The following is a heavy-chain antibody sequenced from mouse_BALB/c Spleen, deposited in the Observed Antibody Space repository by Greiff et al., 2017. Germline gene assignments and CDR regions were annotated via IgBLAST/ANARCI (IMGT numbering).Heavy chain of an antibody. CDR2: IYPGDGDT. D-gene: IGHD2-4*01. CDR3: AREEGMIIGFDY. J-gene: IGHJ2*01. V-gene: IGHV1-82*01. CDR1: GYAFSSSW. Sequence: QVQLQQSGPELVKPGASVKISCKASGYAFSSSWMNWVKQRPGQGLEWIGRIYPGDGDTNYNGKFKGKATLTADKSSSTAYMQLSSLTSVDSAVYFCAREEGMIIGFDYWGQGTTLTVSS.